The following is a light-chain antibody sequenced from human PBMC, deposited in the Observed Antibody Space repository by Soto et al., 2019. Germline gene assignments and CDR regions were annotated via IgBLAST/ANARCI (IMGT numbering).Light chain of an antibody. CDR2: WAS. CDR3: QKYYSTPFT. V-gene: IGKV4-1*01. Sequence: DIVMTQSPYSLAVSLGERATINCKSSQSVLYSSNNKNYLAWYQQKPGQPPKLLIYWASTRESGVPDRFSGSGSGTDFTLTISSLQAEDVAVYYCQKYYSTPFTFGPGTKVDIK. J-gene: IGKJ3*01. CDR1: QSVLYSSNNKNY.